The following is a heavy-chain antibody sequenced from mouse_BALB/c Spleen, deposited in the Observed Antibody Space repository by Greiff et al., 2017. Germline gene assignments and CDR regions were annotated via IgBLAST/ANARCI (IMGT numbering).Heavy chain of an antibody. Sequence: VQLQQSGPGLVAPSQSLSITCTVSGFSLTSYGVHWVRQPPGKGLEWLGVIWAGGSTNDNSALMSRLSIRKDNSKSQVFLKMNSLQTDDTAMYYWARDRDRDDNGAWFAYWGQGTLVTVSA. CDR1: GFSLTSYG. CDR2: IWAGGST. D-gene: IGHD2-14*01. V-gene: IGHV2-9*02. CDR3: ARDRDRDDNGAWFAY. J-gene: IGHJ3*01.